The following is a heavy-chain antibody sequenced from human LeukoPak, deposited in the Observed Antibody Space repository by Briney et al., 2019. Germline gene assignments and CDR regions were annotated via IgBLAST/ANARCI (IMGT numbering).Heavy chain of an antibody. J-gene: IGHJ4*02. CDR1: GFTFDDYG. Sequence: GGSLRLSCAASGFTFDDYGMSWVRQAPGKGLEWVSGINWNGGSTGYADSVKGRFTISRDSSENTVSLQMNSLRPEDTAVYFCAREGTDGDNAERPDYWGQGTLVTVSS. CDR3: AREGTDGDNAERPDY. CDR2: INWNGGST. D-gene: IGHD5-24*01. V-gene: IGHV3-20*04.